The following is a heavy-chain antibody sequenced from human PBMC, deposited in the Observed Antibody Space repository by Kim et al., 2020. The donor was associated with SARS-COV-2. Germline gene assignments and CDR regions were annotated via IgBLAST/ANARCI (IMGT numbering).Heavy chain of an antibody. CDR2: IYYGGST. CDR1: GGSISSYY. J-gene: IGHJ4*02. D-gene: IGHD4-17*01. V-gene: IGHV4-59*01. Sequence: SETLSLTCSVSGGSISSYYWSWIRQPPGKGLEWIGYIYYGGSTNYNPSLQSRVTISVDTSKNQFSLKLSSVTAADTAVYYCARGGGDYFDYWGQGTLVTVSS. CDR3: ARGGGDYFDY.